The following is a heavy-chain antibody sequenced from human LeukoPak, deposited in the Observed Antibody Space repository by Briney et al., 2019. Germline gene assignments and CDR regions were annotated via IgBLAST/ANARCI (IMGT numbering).Heavy chain of an antibody. D-gene: IGHD2/OR15-2a*01. CDR1: GESFSGYY. Sequence: SETLSLTCAVYGESFSGYYWSWIRQPPGKGLEGIGEINHSGSTNYNPTLKSRVTISVDTSKNLFSVTSSSVTAADTALYYCPSLVYLFSSSAYFDFWGQGTLVTVSS. CDR2: INHSGST. V-gene: IGHV4-34*01. J-gene: IGHJ4*02. CDR3: PSLVYLFSSSAYFDF.